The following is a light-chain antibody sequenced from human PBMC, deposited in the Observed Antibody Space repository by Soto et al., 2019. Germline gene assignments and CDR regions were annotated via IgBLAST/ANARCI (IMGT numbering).Light chain of an antibody. CDR2: AAS. V-gene: IGKV1-39*01. Sequence: DIQMTQSPSSLSASVGDRVTITCRASQSISNYLYWYQQKPGKAPKLLIYAASSLQSGVPSRFSGSGSGTDFTLTISSLQPEDFATYYCQQSYNTPITFGHGTRLEIK. CDR3: QQSYNTPIT. CDR1: QSISNY. J-gene: IGKJ5*01.